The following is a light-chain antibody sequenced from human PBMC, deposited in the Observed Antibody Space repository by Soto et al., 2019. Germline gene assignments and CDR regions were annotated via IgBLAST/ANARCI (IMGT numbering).Light chain of an antibody. J-gene: IGKJ1*01. Sequence: DVRMTQSPSTLSASVGDRVTITCRASQSISSWLAWYQQKPGKAPKVLIYKASSLESGVPSRFSGSGSGTEFTLTISSLQPDDFATYYCQQYNSYSVTFGQGTKVDIK. V-gene: IGKV1-5*03. CDR2: KAS. CDR1: QSISSW. CDR3: QQYNSYSVT.